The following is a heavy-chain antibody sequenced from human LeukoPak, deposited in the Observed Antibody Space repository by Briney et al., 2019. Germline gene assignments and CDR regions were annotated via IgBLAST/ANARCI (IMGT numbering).Heavy chain of an antibody. V-gene: IGHV3-9*01. Sequence: PGRSLRLSCAATGFTFKDYGMHWVRQPPGKGLEWVSSINWNGGGTDYADSVKGRFTISRDNAKNSLYLQLSSLRPEDTALYYCAKHMRGNNTYSFFGLDVWGQGTTVTVSS. J-gene: IGHJ6*02. CDR3: AKHMRGNNTYSFFGLDV. CDR1: GFTFKDYG. CDR2: INWNGGGT. D-gene: IGHD2/OR15-2a*01.